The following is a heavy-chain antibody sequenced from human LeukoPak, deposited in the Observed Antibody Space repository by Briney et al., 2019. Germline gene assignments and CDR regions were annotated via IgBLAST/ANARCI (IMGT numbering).Heavy chain of an antibody. V-gene: IGHV3-48*01. J-gene: IGHJ5*02. CDR3: AREEVYAIRDGPKNWFDP. CDR1: GFTFSSYS. CDR2: ISSSSSTI. Sequence: GGSLRLSCAASGFTFSSYSMNWVRQAPGKGLEWVSYISSSSSTIYYADSVKGRFTISRDNAKNSLYLQMNSLRAEDTAVYYCAREEVYAIRDGPKNWFDPWGQGTLVTVSS. D-gene: IGHD2-8*01.